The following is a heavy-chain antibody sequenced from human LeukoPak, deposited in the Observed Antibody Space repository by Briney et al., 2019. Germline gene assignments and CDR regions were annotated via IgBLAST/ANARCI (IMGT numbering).Heavy chain of an antibody. J-gene: IGHJ4*02. CDR1: GGTFSSYA. CDR2: IIPIFGTA. CDR3: ARAVEYYYDSSGYYAGY. V-gene: IGHV1-69*13. D-gene: IGHD3-22*01. Sequence: SVKVSCKASGGTFSSYAISWVRQAPGQGLEWMGGIIPIFGTANYAQKFQGRVMITADESTSTAYMELSSLRSEDTAVYYCARAVEYYYDSSGYYAGYWGQGTLVTVSS.